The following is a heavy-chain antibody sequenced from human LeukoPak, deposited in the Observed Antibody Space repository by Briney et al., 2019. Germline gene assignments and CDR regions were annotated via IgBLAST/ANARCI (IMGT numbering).Heavy chain of an antibody. CDR3: ARRRDYFDY. V-gene: IGHV3-11*01. J-gene: IGHJ4*02. CDR2: ISPSDSTI. Sequence: GGSLRLSCAASGFTLSEYYMTWIRQAPGQGLEWVSYISPSDSTIYYADSVKGRFTISRDNAKNSLYLQMNSLRAEDTAVYYCARRRDYFDYWGQGTLVTVSS. CDR1: GFTLSEYY.